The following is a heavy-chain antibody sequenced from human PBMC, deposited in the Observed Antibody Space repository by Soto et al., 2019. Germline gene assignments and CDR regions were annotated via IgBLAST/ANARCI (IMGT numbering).Heavy chain of an antibody. CDR3: ARISYCSGGSCYWGAFDI. J-gene: IGHJ3*02. CDR2: INSDGSST. Sequence: EVQLVESGGGLVQPGGSLRLSCAASGFTFSSYWMHWVRQAPGKGLVWVSRINSDGSSTSYADSVKGRFTISRDNAKNTLYLQMNSLRAEDMAVYYCARISYCSGGSCYWGAFDIWGQGTMVTVSS. V-gene: IGHV3-74*01. D-gene: IGHD2-15*01. CDR1: GFTFSSYW.